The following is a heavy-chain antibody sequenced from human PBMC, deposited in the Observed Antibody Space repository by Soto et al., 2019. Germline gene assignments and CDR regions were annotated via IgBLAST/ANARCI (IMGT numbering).Heavy chain of an antibody. CDR1: GYTFTSYD. D-gene: IGHD3-16*01. J-gene: IGHJ4*02. Sequence: QVQLVQSGAEVKKPGASVKVSCKASGYTFTSYDINWVRQATGQGLEWMGWMNPNSGDTGYVQKFQGRVTMTRDTSLNTAYMELSSLTSEDTAVFYCTRGPGGTGSHFDYWGQGTLVTVSS. CDR3: TRGPGGTGSHFDY. CDR2: MNPNSGDT. V-gene: IGHV1-8*01.